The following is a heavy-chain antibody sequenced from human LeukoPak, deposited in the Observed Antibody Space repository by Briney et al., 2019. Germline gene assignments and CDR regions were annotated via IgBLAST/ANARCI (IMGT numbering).Heavy chain of an antibody. D-gene: IGHD3-3*01. CDR3: ARRRFHYDFWSRGFDY. J-gene: IGHJ4*02. Sequence: SETLSLTCAVYGGSFSGYYWSWIRQPPGKGLEWIGEINHSGSTNYNPSLKSRVTISVDTSKNQFSLKLSSVTAADTAVYYCARRRFHYDFWSRGFDYWGQGTLVTVSS. CDR2: INHSGST. V-gene: IGHV4-34*01. CDR1: GGSFSGYY.